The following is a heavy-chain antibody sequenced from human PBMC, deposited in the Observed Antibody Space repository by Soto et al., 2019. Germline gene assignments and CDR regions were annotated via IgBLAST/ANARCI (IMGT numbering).Heavy chain of an antibody. D-gene: IGHD3-3*01. CDR2: IYYSGST. V-gene: IGHV4-59*01. Sequence: SETLSLTCTVSGGSISSYYWSWIRQPPGKGLEWIGYIYYSGSTNYSPSLKSRVTISVDTSKNQFSLKLSSVTAADTAVYYCARGNDFWSGSYYFDYCGQGTLVTVSS. J-gene: IGHJ4*02. CDR1: GGSISSYY. CDR3: ARGNDFWSGSYYFDY.